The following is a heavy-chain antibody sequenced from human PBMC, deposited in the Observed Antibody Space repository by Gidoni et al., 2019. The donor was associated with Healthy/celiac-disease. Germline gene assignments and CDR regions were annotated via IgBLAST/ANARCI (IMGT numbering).Heavy chain of an antibody. V-gene: IGHV3-23*01. CDR1: GFTFSSYA. Sequence: EVQLLESGGGLVQPGGSLRLPCAASGFTFSSYAMIWFRQAPGKGLEWVAAISGSGGSTYYADSVKGRFTSSRDNSKNTLYLQMNSLRAEDTAVYYCAKDSPQGAFDIWGQGTMVTVSS. J-gene: IGHJ3*02. CDR2: ISGSGGST. CDR3: AKDSPQGAFDI.